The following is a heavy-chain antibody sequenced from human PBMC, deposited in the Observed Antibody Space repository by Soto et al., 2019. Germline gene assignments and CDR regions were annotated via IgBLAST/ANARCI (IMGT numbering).Heavy chain of an antibody. Sequence: EVQLVESGGGLVQPGGSLTLSCAASEFAFSSYWMTWVRQAPGKGLEWVANIREDGSQRSYLDSVRGRFTISRDNSKNSLYLQMNSLRAEDTALYFCARDVSPGSSGLYFDAFDIWGQGTMVTVSS. CDR1: EFAFSSYW. V-gene: IGHV3-7*05. J-gene: IGHJ3*02. CDR3: ARDVSPGSSGLYFDAFDI. D-gene: IGHD6-25*01. CDR2: IREDGSQR.